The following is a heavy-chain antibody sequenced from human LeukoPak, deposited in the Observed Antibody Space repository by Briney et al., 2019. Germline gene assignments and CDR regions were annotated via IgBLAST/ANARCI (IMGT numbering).Heavy chain of an antibody. J-gene: IGHJ5*02. V-gene: IGHV3-7*01. CDR2: IKEDGTKK. CDR3: ARDAAGYDP. Sequence: PGGSLRLSCAASGFTFNTFWMSWVRQTPGKGLEWVANIKEDGTKKYYVDSVKGRFTISRDNAESSLYLQMNSLRAEDTAVYYCARDAAGYDPWGQGTLVTVSS. D-gene: IGHD6-13*01. CDR1: GFTFNTFW.